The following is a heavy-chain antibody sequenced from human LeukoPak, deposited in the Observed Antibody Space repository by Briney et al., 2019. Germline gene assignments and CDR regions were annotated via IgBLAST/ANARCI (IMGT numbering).Heavy chain of an antibody. CDR3: ARGHYDILTGYYSPLDY. CDR2: IIPIFGTA. J-gene: IGHJ4*02. V-gene: IGHV1-69*05. D-gene: IGHD3-9*01. CDR1: GGTFSSYA. Sequence: ASVKVSCKASGGTFSSYAISWVRQAPGQGLEWMGGIIPIFGTANYAQKFQGRVTITTDESTSTAYMELSSLRSEDTAVYYCARGHYDILTGYYSPLDYWGQGTLVTVSS.